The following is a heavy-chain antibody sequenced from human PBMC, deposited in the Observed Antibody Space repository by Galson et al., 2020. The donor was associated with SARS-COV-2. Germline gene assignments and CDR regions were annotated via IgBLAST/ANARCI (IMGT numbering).Heavy chain of an antibody. D-gene: IGHD3-3*01. CDR3: ARVLRFLEWLSLDY. V-gene: IGHV3-33*01. J-gene: IGHJ4*02. Sequence: GGSLRLSCAASGFTFSSYGMHWVRQAPGKGLEWVAVIWYDGSNKYYADSVKGRFTISRDNSKNTLYLQMNSLRAEDTAVYYCARVLRFLEWLSLDYWGQGTLVTVSS. CDR1: GFTFSSYG. CDR2: IWYDGSNK.